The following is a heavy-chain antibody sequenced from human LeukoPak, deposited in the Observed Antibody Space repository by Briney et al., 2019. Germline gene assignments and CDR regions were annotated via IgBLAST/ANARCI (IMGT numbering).Heavy chain of an antibody. CDR1: GYNFTNYR. CDR2: IYPGDSDT. Sequence: GESLMISCKGSGYNFTNYRIAWVRQMPGKGLEGMGIIYPGDSDTRYSPSFQGQVTTSVDKSISSAYLQWSSLKASDTGMYYCARLSGLSEDFDYWGQETPVTVSS. D-gene: IGHD3-10*01. CDR3: ARLSGLSEDFDY. V-gene: IGHV5-51*01. J-gene: IGHJ4*02.